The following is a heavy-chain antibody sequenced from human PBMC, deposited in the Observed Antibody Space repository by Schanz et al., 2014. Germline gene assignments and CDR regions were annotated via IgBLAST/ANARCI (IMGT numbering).Heavy chain of an antibody. Sequence: QVQLVQSGAEVKKPGASMKVSCKASGRTFIVYHVLHWVRQAPGQGLEWMGRISPNSGDTHSAQKFQGRVTMTWDRSLSTANMELSRLRSDDTAVYYCARRYSSGWYEFDYWGQGTLVTVSS. D-gene: IGHD6-19*01. CDR3: ARRYSSGWYEFDY. CDR1: GRTFIVYH. CDR2: ISPNSGDT. J-gene: IGHJ4*02. V-gene: IGHV1-2*06.